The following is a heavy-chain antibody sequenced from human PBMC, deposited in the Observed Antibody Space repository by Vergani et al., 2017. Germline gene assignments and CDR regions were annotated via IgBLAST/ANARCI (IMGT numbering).Heavy chain of an antibody. V-gene: IGHV3-33*03. Sequence: QVQLVESGGGVVQPGKSLSLSCETSGFIFSDYVMHWVRQAPGKGLEWVAGIWHDGSNEKYVDSVQGRFTISRDNSKNSLYLQMNSLRAEDMALYYCAKDMNSSSWYFGDGMDVWGQGTTVSVSS. CDR1: GFIFSDYV. CDR2: IWHDGSNE. J-gene: IGHJ6*02. D-gene: IGHD6-13*01. CDR3: AKDMNSSSWYFGDGMDV.